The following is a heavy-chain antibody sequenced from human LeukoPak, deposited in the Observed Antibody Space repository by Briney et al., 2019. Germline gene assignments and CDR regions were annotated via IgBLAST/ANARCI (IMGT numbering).Heavy chain of an antibody. CDR1: GFTFNSYT. J-gene: IGHJ4*02. CDR3: AKDSAKKYDDY. Sequence: PGGSLRLSCAASGFTFNSYTINWVRQAPGKGLEWVSSISSSGTYIYYADSVKGRFTISRDNSKNSLFLQMNSLRAEDTAVYYCAKDSAKKYDDYWGQGTLVTVSS. V-gene: IGHV3-21*04. CDR2: ISSSGTYI. D-gene: IGHD2/OR15-2a*01.